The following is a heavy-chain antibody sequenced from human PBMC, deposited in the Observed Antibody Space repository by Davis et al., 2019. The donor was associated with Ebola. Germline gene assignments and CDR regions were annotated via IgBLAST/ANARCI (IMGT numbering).Heavy chain of an antibody. CDR1: GGSISSYY. J-gene: IGHJ4*02. CDR3: ASLYSSGWFIDY. V-gene: IGHV4-59*08. CDR2: IYYSGST. Sequence: PSETLSLTCTVSGGSISSYYWSWIRQPPGKGLEWIGYIYYSGSTNYNPSLKSRVTISVDTSKNQFSLKLSSVTAADTAVYYGASLYSSGWFIDYWGQGTLVTVSS. D-gene: IGHD6-19*01.